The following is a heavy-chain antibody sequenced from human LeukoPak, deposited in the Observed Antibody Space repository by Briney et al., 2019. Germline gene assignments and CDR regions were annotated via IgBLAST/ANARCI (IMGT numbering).Heavy chain of an antibody. CDR3: ARDRGSGWYANNWFDP. D-gene: IGHD6-19*01. CDR1: GGSISSGGYY. Sequence: SETLSLTCTVSGGSISSGGYYWSWIRQPPGKGLEWIGYIYHSGSTYYNPSLKSRVTISVDRSKNQFSLKLSSVTAADTAVYYCARDRGSGWYANNWFDPWGQGTLVTVSS. J-gene: IGHJ5*02. CDR2: IYHSGST. V-gene: IGHV4-30-2*01.